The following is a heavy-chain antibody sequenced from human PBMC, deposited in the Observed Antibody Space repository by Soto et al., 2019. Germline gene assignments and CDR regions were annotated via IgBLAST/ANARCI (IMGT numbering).Heavy chain of an antibody. CDR1: GFTFSSYA. CDR2: ISGSGGST. D-gene: IGHD5-18*01. V-gene: IGHV3-23*01. CDR3: AKEGSWIQLWSVGPVDY. Sequence: PGGSLRLSCAASGFTFSSYAMSWVRQAPGKGLEWVSAISGSGGSTYYADSVKGRFTISRDNSKNTLYLQMNSLRAEDTAVYYCAKEGSWIQLWSVGPVDYWGQGTLVTVSS. J-gene: IGHJ4*02.